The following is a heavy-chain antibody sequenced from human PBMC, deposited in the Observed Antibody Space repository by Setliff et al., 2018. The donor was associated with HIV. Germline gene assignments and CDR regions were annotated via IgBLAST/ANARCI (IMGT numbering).Heavy chain of an antibody. CDR3: SRASDPSHRMPPTNYYYYMDV. CDR1: GYSFTNYW. Sequence: GESLKISCKGSGYSFTNYWIGWVRQVPGKGLEWMGIIYPADSDTRYSPSFQGQVTISADKSISTAYLQWSSLRASGTAVYYCSRASDPSHRMPPTNYYYYMDVWGKGTKVTVSS. V-gene: IGHV5-51*01. D-gene: IGHD2-2*01. CDR2: IYPADSDT. J-gene: IGHJ6*03.